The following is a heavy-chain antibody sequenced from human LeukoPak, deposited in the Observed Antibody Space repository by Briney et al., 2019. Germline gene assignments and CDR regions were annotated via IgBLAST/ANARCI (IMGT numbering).Heavy chain of an antibody. CDR1: GFTFSSYS. CDR3: ARESNSYYSSSWEGYQH. J-gene: IGHJ1*01. CDR2: ISSSSSYI. V-gene: IGHV3-21*01. Sequence: GGSLRLSCAASGFTFSSYSMNWVRQAPGKGLEWVSSISSSSSYIYYADSVKGRFTISRDNAKNSLYLQMNSLRAEDTAVYYCARESNSYYSSSWEGYQHWGQGTLVTVSS. D-gene: IGHD6-13*01.